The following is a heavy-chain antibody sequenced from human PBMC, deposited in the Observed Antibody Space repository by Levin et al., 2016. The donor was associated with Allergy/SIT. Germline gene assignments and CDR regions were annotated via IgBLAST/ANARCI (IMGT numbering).Heavy chain of an antibody. Sequence: WIRQPPGKGLEWVGLIKSNSDGGTTDYAAPVKGRFTISRDDSKNTLYLQMNSLKTEDTAMYYCTPSGSYFNYWGQGTLVTVSS. J-gene: IGHJ4*02. V-gene: IGHV3-15*01. D-gene: IGHD1-26*01. CDR2: IKSNSDGGTT. CDR3: TPSGSYFNY.